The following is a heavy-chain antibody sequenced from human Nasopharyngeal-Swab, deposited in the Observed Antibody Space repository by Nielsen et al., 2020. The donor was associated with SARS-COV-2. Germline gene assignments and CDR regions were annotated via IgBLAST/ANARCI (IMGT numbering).Heavy chain of an antibody. CDR3: TRDTPAMFAY. Sequence: GESLKISCVASGYSFRNYGMSWVRQAPGKGLEWVAAISGSGDISGSGGSTYYADSVKGRFTTSRDNAKNSLYLQMNSLRAEDTAVYYCTRDTPAMFAYLGQGTLVTVSS. CDR2: ISGSGDISGSGGST. V-gene: IGHV3-23*01. J-gene: IGHJ4*02. CDR1: GYSFRNYG.